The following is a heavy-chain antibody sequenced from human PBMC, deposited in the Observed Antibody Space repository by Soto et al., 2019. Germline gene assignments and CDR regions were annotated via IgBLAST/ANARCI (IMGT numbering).Heavy chain of an antibody. CDR1: GGTFSSYA. CDR3: AFGGGDSSGYYYEGYAYYGMDV. D-gene: IGHD3-22*01. J-gene: IGHJ6*02. Sequence: SLKVSCKASGGTFSSYAISWVRQAPGQGLEWMGGIIPIFGTANYAQKFQGRVTITADESTSTAYMELSSLRSEDTAVYYCAFGGGDSSGYYYEGYAYYGMDVFGQGTTVTVSS. CDR2: IIPIFGTA. V-gene: IGHV1-69*13.